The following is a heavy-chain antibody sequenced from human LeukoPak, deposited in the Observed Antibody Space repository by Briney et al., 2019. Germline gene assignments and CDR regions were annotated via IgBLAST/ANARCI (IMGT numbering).Heavy chain of an antibody. CDR2: ISSSGSTI. J-gene: IGHJ4*02. CDR1: GFTFSDYY. D-gene: IGHD5-18*01. V-gene: IGHV3-11*01. Sequence: PGGSLRLSYAASGFTFSDYYMSWTRQAPGKGLEWVSYISSSGSTIYYADSVKGRFTISRDNAKNSLYLQMNSLRAEDTAVYYCARAAMVRLLFDYWGQGTLVTVSS. CDR3: ARAAMVRLLFDY.